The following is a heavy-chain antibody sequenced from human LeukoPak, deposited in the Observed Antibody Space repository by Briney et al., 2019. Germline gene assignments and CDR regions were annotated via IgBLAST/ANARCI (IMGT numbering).Heavy chain of an antibody. J-gene: IGHJ6*03. CDR2: INSDGSST. V-gene: IGHV3-74*01. CDR3: ARAYSRGDYFYYYMDV. CDR1: GFTFSSYW. Sequence: GGSLRLSCAASGFTFSSYWMHWVRQAPGKGLVWVSRINSDGSSTSYADSVKGRFTISRDNAKNSLYLQMNSLRAEDTALYYCARAYSRGDYFYYYMDVWGKGTTVTVSS. D-gene: IGHD6-13*01.